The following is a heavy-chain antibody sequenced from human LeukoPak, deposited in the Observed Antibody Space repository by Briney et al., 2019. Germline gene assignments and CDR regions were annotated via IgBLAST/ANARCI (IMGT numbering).Heavy chain of an antibody. CDR2: IYSGGRT. CDR1: GFTVSRNY. D-gene: IGHD6-13*01. Sequence: GGSLRLSCAASGFTVSRNYMSWVRQAPGKGLEWVSVIYSGGRTYYADSVKGRFTISRDNSKNTLYLQMSRLRAEDTAVYYCARAGPSSSWHQFDYWGQGTLVTVSS. CDR3: ARAGPSSSWHQFDY. V-gene: IGHV3-66*01. J-gene: IGHJ4*02.